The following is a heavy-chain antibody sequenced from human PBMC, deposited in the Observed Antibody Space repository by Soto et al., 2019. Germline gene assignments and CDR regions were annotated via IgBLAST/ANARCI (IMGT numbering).Heavy chain of an antibody. D-gene: IGHD3-10*01. CDR3: ARDYYYGSDPLGMDV. CDR1: GYTFTGYY. Sequence: GASVKVSCKASGYTFTGYYMHWVRQAPGQGLEWMGWINPNSGGTNYAQKFQGRVTMTRDTSISTAYMELSRLRSDDTAVYYCARDYYYGSDPLGMDVWGQGTTVTVSS. CDR2: INPNSGGT. V-gene: IGHV1-2*02. J-gene: IGHJ6*02.